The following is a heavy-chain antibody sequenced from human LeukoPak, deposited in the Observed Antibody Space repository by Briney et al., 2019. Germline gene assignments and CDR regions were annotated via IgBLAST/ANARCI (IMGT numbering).Heavy chain of an antibody. CDR2: IYYSGST. CDR1: GGSISSSSYY. J-gene: IGHJ5*02. Sequence: SETLSLTCTVSGGSISSSSYYWGWIRQPPGKGLEWIGSIYYSGSTYYNPSLKSRVTISVDTSKDQFSLKLSSVTAADTAVYYCARDVNSGWYNWFDPWGQGTLVTVSS. CDR3: ARDVNSGWYNWFDP. V-gene: IGHV4-39*07. D-gene: IGHD6-19*01.